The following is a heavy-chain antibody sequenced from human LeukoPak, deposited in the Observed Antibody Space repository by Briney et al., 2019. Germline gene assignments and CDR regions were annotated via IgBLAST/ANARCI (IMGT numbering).Heavy chain of an antibody. CDR2: IYYSGST. CDR3: AREKRASVWSGNFDY. V-gene: IGHV4-59*01. Sequence: PSQTLSLTCTVSGGSISSYYWSWIRQPPGKGLEWIGYIYYSGSTNYNPSLKSRVTISVDTSKNQFSLKLSSVTAADTAVYYCAREKRASVWSGNFDYWGQGTLVTVSS. CDR1: GGSISSYY. J-gene: IGHJ4*02. D-gene: IGHD3-3*01.